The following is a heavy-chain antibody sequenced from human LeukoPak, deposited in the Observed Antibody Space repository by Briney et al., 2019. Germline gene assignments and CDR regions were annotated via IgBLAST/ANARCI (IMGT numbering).Heavy chain of an antibody. CDR2: ISGSGGST. CDR1: GFTFSSYA. CDR3: ATGPSKLGYCSGGSCYSGDY. Sequence: PGGSLRLSCAASGFTFSSYAMSWVRQAPGKGLEWVSAISGSGGSTYYADSVKGRFTISRDNSKNTLYLQMNSLRAEDTAVYYCATGPSKLGYCSGGSCYSGDYWGQGTLVTVSS. V-gene: IGHV3-23*01. J-gene: IGHJ4*02. D-gene: IGHD2-15*01.